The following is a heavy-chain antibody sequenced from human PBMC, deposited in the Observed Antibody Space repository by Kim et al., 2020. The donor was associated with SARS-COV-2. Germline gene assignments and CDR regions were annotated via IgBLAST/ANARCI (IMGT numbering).Heavy chain of an antibody. CDR2: ISYDGSNK. J-gene: IGHJ6*02. Sequence: GGSLRLSCAASGFTFSSYAMHWVRQAPGKGLEWVAVISYDGSNKYYADSVKGRFTISRDNSKNTLYLQMNSLRAEDTAVYYCARAGSSSWYGMDVWGQGTTVTVSS. CDR1: GFTFSSYA. V-gene: IGHV3-30-3*01. D-gene: IGHD6-13*01. CDR3: ARAGSSSWYGMDV.